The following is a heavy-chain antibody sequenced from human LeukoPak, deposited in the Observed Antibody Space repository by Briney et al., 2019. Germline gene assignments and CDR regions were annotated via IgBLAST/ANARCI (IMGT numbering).Heavy chain of an antibody. Sequence: ASMKVSCKASGYSFTSYAINWVRQAPGQGLEWMGWISAFNGNTDYAQKLQGRVTMTTDTSTSTAYMELSSLTSDDTAVYYCARDPLRSTWSTYYNALDVWGQGTTVTVSS. V-gene: IGHV1-18*01. D-gene: IGHD6-13*01. J-gene: IGHJ6*02. CDR3: ARDPLRSTWSTYYNALDV. CDR1: GYSFTSYA. CDR2: ISAFNGNT.